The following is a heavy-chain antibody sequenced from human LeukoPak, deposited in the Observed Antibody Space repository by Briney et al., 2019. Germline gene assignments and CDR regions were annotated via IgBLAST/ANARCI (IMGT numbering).Heavy chain of an antibody. CDR2: ISGSGGGT. CDR3: VRGGPYGDYDAY. CDR1: GFTFSSYA. V-gene: IGHV3-23*01. D-gene: IGHD4-17*01. J-gene: IGHJ4*02. Sequence: GGSLRLSCAASGFTFSSYAMSWVRQAPEKGLEWVSTISGSGGGTYYADSVKGRFTISRDNAKNSLYLQMNSLRAEDTAVYYCVRGGPYGDYDAYWGQGTLVTVSS.